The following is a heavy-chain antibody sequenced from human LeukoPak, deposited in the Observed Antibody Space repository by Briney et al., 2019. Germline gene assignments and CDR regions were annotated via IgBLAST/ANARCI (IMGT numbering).Heavy chain of an antibody. CDR3: ARQNWASGDY. Sequence: GQALKISCKASGYSSTSYWIGWVRQMPGKGMEWMGIIYPGDSDIRYSPSFQGQVTVSADKSISTVYLQWSSLKASDTAMYYCARQNWASGDYWGQGTLVTVSS. CDR1: GYSSTSYW. D-gene: IGHD7-27*01. V-gene: IGHV5-51*01. J-gene: IGHJ4*02. CDR2: IYPGDSDI.